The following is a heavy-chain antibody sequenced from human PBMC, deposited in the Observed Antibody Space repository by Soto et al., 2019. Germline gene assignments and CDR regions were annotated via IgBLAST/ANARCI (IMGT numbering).Heavy chain of an antibody. Sequence: ETLSLTCDVSGASITTYYWSWIRQAPGKGLEWIGNVYHTGSTDYNSSLRSRVTISVDTSKNQFSLNMNSVTAADTAVYYCARRLFGSGWTLDSWGQGALVTVSS. CDR3: ARRLFGSGWTLDS. CDR2: VYHTGST. CDR1: GASITTYY. V-gene: IGHV4-59*13. D-gene: IGHD6-19*01. J-gene: IGHJ4*02.